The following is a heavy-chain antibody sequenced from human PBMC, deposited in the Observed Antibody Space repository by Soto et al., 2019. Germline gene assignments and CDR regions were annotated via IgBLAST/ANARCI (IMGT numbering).Heavy chain of an antibody. J-gene: IGHJ4*02. D-gene: IGHD3-10*01. CDR3: AKGGRGVGGGFDY. CDR2: ISYDGSNE. V-gene: IGHV3-30*18. Sequence: QVQLVESGGGVVQPGRSLRLSCAASGFTFSSYGMHWVRQAPGKGLEWVALISYDGSNEYYADSVKGRFTISRDNSKNPGNRQMNALGAEDRVVYYCAKGGRGVGGGFDYWGQGTLVPAS. CDR1: GFTFSSYG.